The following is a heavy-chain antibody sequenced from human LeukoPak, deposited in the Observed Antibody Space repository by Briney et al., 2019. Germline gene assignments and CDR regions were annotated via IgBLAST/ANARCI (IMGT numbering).Heavy chain of an antibody. D-gene: IGHD6-19*01. J-gene: IGHJ6*02. V-gene: IGHV4-4*07. CDR3: ARDRSYSSGWYDYYGMDV. CDR1: GGSISSYY. Sequence: SETLSLTCTVSGGSISSYYWGWIRQPAGKGLEWIGRIYTSGSTNYSPSLKSRVTMSVDTSKNQFSLKLSSVTAADTAVYYCARDRSYSSGWYDYYGMDVWGQGTTVTVSS. CDR2: IYTSGST.